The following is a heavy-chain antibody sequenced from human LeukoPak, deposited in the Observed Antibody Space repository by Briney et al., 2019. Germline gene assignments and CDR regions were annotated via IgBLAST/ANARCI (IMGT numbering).Heavy chain of an antibody. CDR3: SRNPEMEYWFDP. J-gene: IGHJ5*02. D-gene: IGHD1-1*01. Sequence: GGSLRLSCAASGFTFSSYSMNWVRQAPGKGLEWVSSISSSSSYIYYADSVKGRFTISRDNSKNTLFLQMNSLGTGDTAMYYCSRNPEMEYWFDPWGQGTLVTVSS. V-gene: IGHV3-21*01. CDR2: ISSSSSYI. CDR1: GFTFSSYS.